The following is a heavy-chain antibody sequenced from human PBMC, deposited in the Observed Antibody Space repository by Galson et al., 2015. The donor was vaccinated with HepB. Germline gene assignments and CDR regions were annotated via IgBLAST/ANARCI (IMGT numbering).Heavy chain of an antibody. CDR1: GGSLSDFY. CDR3: AGVGVGKFGGALGVSYYFYL. D-gene: IGHD3-16*01. J-gene: IGHJ4*02. Sequence: LSLTCAVYGGSLSDFYWTWIRQPPGKGLEWIGEIKHTGTTNYQPSLKSRVTISVDTSKNEFSLRLSSLTAGGTAVYYCAGVGVGKFGGALGVSYYFYLWGQGTLVTVSS. V-gene: IGHV4-34*01. CDR2: IKHTGTT.